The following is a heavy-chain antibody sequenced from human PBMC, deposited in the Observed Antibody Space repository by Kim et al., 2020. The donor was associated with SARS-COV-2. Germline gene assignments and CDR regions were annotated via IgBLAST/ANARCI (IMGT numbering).Heavy chain of an antibody. CDR1: GGSISSYY. Sequence: SETLSLTCTVSGGSISSYYWSWIRQPPGKGLEWIGYIYYSGSTNYNPSLKSRVTISVDTSKNQFSLKLSSVTAADTAVYYCARTSIRTYYYGSGGYMDVWGKGTTVTVSS. CDR3: ARTSIRTYYYGSGGYMDV. D-gene: IGHD3-10*01. CDR2: IYYSGST. V-gene: IGHV4-59*01. J-gene: IGHJ6*03.